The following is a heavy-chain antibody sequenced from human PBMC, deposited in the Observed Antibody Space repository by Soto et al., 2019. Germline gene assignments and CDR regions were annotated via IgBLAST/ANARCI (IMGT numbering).Heavy chain of an antibody. CDR3: ARHSRYCSSTSCYAAYYYGMDV. V-gene: IGHV4-4*02. D-gene: IGHD2-2*01. J-gene: IGHJ6*02. CDR2: ISYSGGT. CDR1: GGSVSSSSW. Sequence: SETLSLTCDVSGGSVSSSSWWSWVRQPPGEGLEWIGEISYSGGTLYNPSLKSRVTISSDKSSNQFSLKLTSVTAADTAVYYCARHSRYCSSTSCYAAYYYGMDVWGQGTTVTVSS.